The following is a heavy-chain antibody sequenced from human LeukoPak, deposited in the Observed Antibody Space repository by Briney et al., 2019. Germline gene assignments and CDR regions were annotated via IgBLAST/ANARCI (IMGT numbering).Heavy chain of an antibody. CDR2: ISAYNGNT. CDR3: ARDSAYYDILTGYYRGGPDY. V-gene: IGHV1-18*01. CDR1: GYTFTSYG. J-gene: IGHJ4*02. Sequence: ASVTVSCKASGYTFTSYGISWVRQAPGQGLEWMGWISAYNGNTNYAQKLQGRVTMTTDTSTSTAYMELRSLRSDDTAVYYCARDSAYYDILTGYYRGGPDYWGQGTLVTVSS. D-gene: IGHD3-9*01.